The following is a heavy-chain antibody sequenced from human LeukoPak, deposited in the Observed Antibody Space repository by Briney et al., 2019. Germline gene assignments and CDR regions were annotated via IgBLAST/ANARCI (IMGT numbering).Heavy chain of an antibody. Sequence: SETLSLTCTVSGGSFISSYWSWIRQPPGKGLEWIGYIYHDGSTKYNPALKSRVTITVDSSKSQFSLKLSSVTAADTAVYYCARLTEGFYFDYWGQGTLVTVSS. CDR2: IYHDGST. CDR3: ARLTEGFYFDY. CDR1: GGSFISSY. J-gene: IGHJ4*02. D-gene: IGHD1-20*01. V-gene: IGHV4-59*12.